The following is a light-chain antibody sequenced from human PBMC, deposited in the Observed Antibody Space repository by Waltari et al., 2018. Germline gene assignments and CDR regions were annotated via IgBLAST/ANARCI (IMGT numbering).Light chain of an antibody. J-gene: IGLJ2*01. CDR2: DVS. Sequence: QSALTQPASASRSPGQSNTISCPGTSSDVGGYNYVHWYQQHPGKAPKLMSYDVSKRHSGVSNRFSGSKSGNTASLTISGRQAEDEADYYCCSYAGSSTLVFGGGTKLTVL. CDR3: CSYAGSSTLV. V-gene: IGLV2-23*02. CDR1: SSDVGGYNY.